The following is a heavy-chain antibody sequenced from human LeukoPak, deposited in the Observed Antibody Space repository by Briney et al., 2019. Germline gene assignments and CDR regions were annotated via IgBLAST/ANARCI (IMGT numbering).Heavy chain of an antibody. D-gene: IGHD1-26*01. J-gene: IGHJ4*02. CDR3: ARRSGSFQGDYNFDY. V-gene: IGHV5-51*01. Sequence: GESLKISCKGSGYIFTSYWIAWVRQMPGKGLEWMGIIYPGDSDTRYSPSFQGQVTISADKSISTAYLQWSSLKASDTAMYYCARRSGSFQGDYNFDYWGQGTLVTVSS. CDR1: GYIFTSYW. CDR2: IYPGDSDT.